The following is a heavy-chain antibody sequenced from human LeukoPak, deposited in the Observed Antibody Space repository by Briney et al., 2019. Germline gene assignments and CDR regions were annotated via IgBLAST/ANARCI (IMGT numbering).Heavy chain of an antibody. CDR1: GYSISSGYY. CDR3: ARVVYYYDSSGYYPSDY. Sequence: SETLSLTCTVSGYSISSGYYWGWIRQPPGKGLEWIGSIYHSGSTYYNPSLKSRVTISVDTSKNQFSPKLSSVTAADTAVYYCARVVYYYDSSGYYPSDYWGQGTLVTVSS. V-gene: IGHV4-38-2*02. CDR2: IYHSGST. J-gene: IGHJ4*02. D-gene: IGHD3-22*01.